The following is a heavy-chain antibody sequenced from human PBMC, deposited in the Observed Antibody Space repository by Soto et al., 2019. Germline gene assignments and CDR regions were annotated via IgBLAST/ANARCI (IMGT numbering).Heavy chain of an antibody. Sequence: QVQLVQSGAEVKKSGSSVKVSCKASGGTFSTYGVSWVRQAPGQGLEWMGGIIPIFGSADYAQKFQGRVTINADESTLTVYMELNSLTSEDTAVYYCARDLGEIVSTIDGYNGLDVWGQGTKVTVSS. CDR3: ARDLGEIVSTIDGYNGLDV. J-gene: IGHJ6*02. D-gene: IGHD5-12*01. CDR1: GGTFSTYG. CDR2: IIPIFGSA. V-gene: IGHV1-69*12.